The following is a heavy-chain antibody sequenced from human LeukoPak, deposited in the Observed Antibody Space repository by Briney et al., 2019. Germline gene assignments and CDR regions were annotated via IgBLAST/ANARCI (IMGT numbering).Heavy chain of an antibody. CDR2: IYYSGTT. CDR3: AREDPQTTVPEGMDV. J-gene: IGHJ6*02. CDR1: GGSISHYY. D-gene: IGHD4-17*01. V-gene: IGHV4-59*01. Sequence: SETLSLTCTVSGGSISHYYWSWIRQSPGKGLEWIGYIYYSGTTNYNPSLKSRVTISVDTSRNQFSLQLRSVTAADTAVYYCAREDPQTTVPEGMDVWGQGTTVTVSS.